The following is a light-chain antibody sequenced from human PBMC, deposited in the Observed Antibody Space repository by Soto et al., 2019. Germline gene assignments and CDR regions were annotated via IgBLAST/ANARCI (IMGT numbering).Light chain of an antibody. CDR2: EVT. CDR1: SSDDGGYNY. CDR3: SSFAGGGNPVL. Sequence: QSVLTQPPSASGSLGQSVTISCTGTSSDDGGYNYVSWHQQHPGKAPKVMIYEVTKRPPGVPDRFSGSKSGNTASLTVSGLQAEDEADYYCSSFAGGGNPVLLGGGTTLTVL. V-gene: IGLV2-8*01. J-gene: IGLJ2*01.